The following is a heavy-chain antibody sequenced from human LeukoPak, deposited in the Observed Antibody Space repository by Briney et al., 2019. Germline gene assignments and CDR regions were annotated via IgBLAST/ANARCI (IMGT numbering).Heavy chain of an antibody. J-gene: IGHJ4*02. D-gene: IGHD4-11*01. V-gene: IGHV1-2*02. CDR2: INPNTGGT. CDR3: APSAYSDYGLGHSDY. Sequence: ASVKVSCKASGYTLTGYYMHWVRQAPGQGLEWMGWINPNTGGTNYARKFKGRVTMTRDTSISTVYMEVSRLGSDDTAVYYCAPSAYSDYGLGHSDYWGQGTLVAVSS. CDR1: GYTLTGYY.